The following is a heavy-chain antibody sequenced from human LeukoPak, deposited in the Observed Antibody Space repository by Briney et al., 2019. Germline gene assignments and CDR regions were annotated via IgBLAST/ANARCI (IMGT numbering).Heavy chain of an antibody. V-gene: IGHV3-7*01. Sequence: GRSLRLSCAASGFTFSSYGMHWVRQAPGKGLEWVAHINQDGSEEHYMDSVKARFTISRDNAKNSLSLQMNSLRAEDTAVYYCVRDGGVSGYDLLDYWGQGTLVTVSS. CDR2: INQDGSEE. CDR1: GFTFSSYG. D-gene: IGHD5-12*01. J-gene: IGHJ4*02. CDR3: VRDGGVSGYDLLDY.